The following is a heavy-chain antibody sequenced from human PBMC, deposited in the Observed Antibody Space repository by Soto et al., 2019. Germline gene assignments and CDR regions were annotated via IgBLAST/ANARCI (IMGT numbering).Heavy chain of an antibody. CDR2: ISAYNGNT. D-gene: IGHD5-18*01. Sequence: ASVKVSCRASGYTFTSYGISWVRQAPGQGLEWMGWISAYNGNTNYAQKLQGRVTMTTDTSKSTAYMELRSMRSDDTAVYYCARDGYSYGQPSSDTFDIWGQGTMVAVSS. CDR3: ARDGYSYGQPSSDTFDI. J-gene: IGHJ3*02. CDR1: GYTFTSYG. V-gene: IGHV1-18*01.